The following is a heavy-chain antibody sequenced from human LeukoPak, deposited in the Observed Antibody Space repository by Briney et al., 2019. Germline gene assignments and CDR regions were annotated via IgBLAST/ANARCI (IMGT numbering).Heavy chain of an antibody. D-gene: IGHD3-10*01. CDR2: INNDGSYS. CDR3: ARVSGLGMNEYLQH. CDR1: GLTLSNSW. V-gene: IGHV3-74*01. Sequence: PGGSLRLSCAASGLTLSNSWMHWVRQAPGKGLVWVSRINNDGSYSSYADSVKGRFTISRDNAKNTLYLQMNSLRAEDTAVYFCARVSGLGMNEYLQHWGQGTLVTVSS. J-gene: IGHJ1*01.